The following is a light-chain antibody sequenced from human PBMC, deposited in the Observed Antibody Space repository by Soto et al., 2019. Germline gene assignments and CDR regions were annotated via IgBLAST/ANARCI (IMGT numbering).Light chain of an antibody. CDR1: QSVRSTF. V-gene: IGKV3-20*01. CDR3: QQDHDSPMNT. Sequence: VLPQSPDTLSLSPGDRATLSCRASQSVRSTFLAWYQQKPGQAPRLLIYGASNRAAGIPERFSGSASGTEFTLTISRLEPDDSAVYYCQQDHDSPMNTGGQGTKLQIK. J-gene: IGKJ2*01. CDR2: GAS.